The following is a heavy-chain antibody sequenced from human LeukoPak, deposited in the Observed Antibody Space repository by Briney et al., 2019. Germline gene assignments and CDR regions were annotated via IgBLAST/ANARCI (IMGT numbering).Heavy chain of an antibody. CDR3: ARASRGLLWFGELSYFDY. CDR2: IIPIFGTA. Sequence: ASVKVSCKASGDTFSSYAISWVRQAPGQGLEWMGGIIPIFGTANYAQKFQGRVTITADKSTSTAYMELSSLRSEDTAVYYCARASRGLLWFGELSYFDYWGQGTLVTVSS. V-gene: IGHV1-69*06. D-gene: IGHD3-10*01. CDR1: GDTFSSYA. J-gene: IGHJ4*02.